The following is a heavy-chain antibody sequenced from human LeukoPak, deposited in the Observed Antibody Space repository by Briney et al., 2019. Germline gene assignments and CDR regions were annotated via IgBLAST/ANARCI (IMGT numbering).Heavy chain of an antibody. CDR3: AKASGYTYAYPFDF. CDR2: ISGSGGST. D-gene: IGHD5-18*01. Sequence: GGSPRLSCAASGFTFSSYAMSWVRQAPGKGLEWVSSISGSGGSTNYADSVKGRFTISRDNSKNTLHLQMNSLRAEDTALYYCAKASGYTYAYPFDFWGQGTLVTVSS. V-gene: IGHV3-23*01. J-gene: IGHJ4*02. CDR1: GFTFSSYA.